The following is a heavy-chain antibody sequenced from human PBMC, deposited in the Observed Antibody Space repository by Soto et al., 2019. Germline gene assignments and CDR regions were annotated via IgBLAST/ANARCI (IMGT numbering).Heavy chain of an antibody. CDR1: EFTFSSYA. CDR2: ISGSGGST. J-gene: IGHJ3*02. Sequence: GGSLRLSCAASEFTFSSYAMTWVRQAPGKGLEWVSTISGSGGSTYYVDSVKGRFTISRDNSKNTLYLQMNTLRAEDTAVYYCAKAQLRYFERDAFDIWGQGTMVTVSS. V-gene: IGHV3-23*01. CDR3: AKAQLRYFERDAFDI. D-gene: IGHD3-9*01.